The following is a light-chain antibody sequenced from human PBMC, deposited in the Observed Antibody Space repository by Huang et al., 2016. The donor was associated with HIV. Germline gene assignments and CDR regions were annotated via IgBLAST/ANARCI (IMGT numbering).Light chain of an antibody. CDR2: DAS. CDR3: QQRSNWPPT. CDR1: QSVSSS. J-gene: IGKJ1*01. Sequence: EIVLTQSPATLSLSPGARATLSCRASQSVSSSLACYQQKPGQAPRRLIYDASNRATGIPARFSGSGSGTDFTLTISILEPEDFAVYYCQQRSNWPPTFGQGTKVEIK. V-gene: IGKV3-11*01.